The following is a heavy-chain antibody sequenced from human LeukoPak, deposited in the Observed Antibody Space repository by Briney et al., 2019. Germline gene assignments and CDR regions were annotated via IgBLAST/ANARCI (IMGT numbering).Heavy chain of an antibody. D-gene: IGHD1-1*01. CDR1: GGSFSGYY. J-gene: IGHJ4*02. Sequence: SETLSLTCAVYGGSFSGYYWSWIRQPPGKGLEWIGEINHSGSTNYNPSLKSRVTISVDTSKNQFSLKLSSVTAADTAVYYCAREKAGTLNFDYWGQGTLVTVSS. CDR3: AREKAGTLNFDY. V-gene: IGHV4-34*01. CDR2: INHSGST.